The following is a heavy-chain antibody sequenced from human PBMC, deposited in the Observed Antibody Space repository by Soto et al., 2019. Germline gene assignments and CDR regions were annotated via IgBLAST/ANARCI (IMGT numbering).Heavy chain of an antibody. V-gene: IGHV4-4*07. D-gene: IGHD3-9*01. CDR1: SGSISGLY. Sequence: QVQLQESGPGLVRPSETLSLTCTVSSGSISGLYWTWIRQPAGKGLEWIGRIYSSGETNYNPSLTGRVIMSLDTSKNQFSLKLTSVTAADTAVYYCARASLCKSYFDCFAWLDYWGQGTLFTVSS. CDR2: IYSSGET. J-gene: IGHJ4*02. CDR3: ARASLCKSYFDCFAWLDY.